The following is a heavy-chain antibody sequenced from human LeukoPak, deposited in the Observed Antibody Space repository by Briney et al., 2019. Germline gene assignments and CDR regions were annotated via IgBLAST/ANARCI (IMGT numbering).Heavy chain of an antibody. J-gene: IGHJ4*02. Sequence: PGGSLRLSCTAPGVTVSNTWMSWVRQAPGKGLEWVGLFTSRSAGGTIHYAAPVQGRFTILAEDSKNTWYLQMNGLQIEDTGIYYCTTGGGTMDFWGQGTLVTVSS. V-gene: IGHV3-15*01. D-gene: IGHD2-15*01. CDR2: FTSRSAGGTI. CDR1: GVTVSNTW. CDR3: TTGGGTMDF.